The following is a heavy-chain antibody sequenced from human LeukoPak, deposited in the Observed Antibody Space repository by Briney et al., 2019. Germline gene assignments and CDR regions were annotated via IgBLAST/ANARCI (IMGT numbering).Heavy chain of an antibody. CDR2: ISSSSSYI. CDR1: GFTFSSYN. J-gene: IGHJ6*02. CDR3: ARGDSSGWYGGYYYYYGMDV. V-gene: IGHV3-21*01. D-gene: IGHD6-19*01. Sequence: GGSLRLSCAASGFTFSSYNMNWVRQAPGKGLEWVSSISSSSSYIYYADSVKGRFTISRDNAKNSLYLQMNSLRAEDTAVYYCARGDSSGWYGGYYYYYGMDVWGQGTTVTVSS.